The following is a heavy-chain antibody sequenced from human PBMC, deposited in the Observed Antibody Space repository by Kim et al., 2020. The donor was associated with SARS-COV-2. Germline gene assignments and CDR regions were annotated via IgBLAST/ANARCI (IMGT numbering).Heavy chain of an antibody. D-gene: IGHD2-15*01. Sequence: SETLSLTCGVHGGSFIDYLWSWVRQAPGKGLEWIGEVNHRGTTNYNPSLKGRVTISVDTSRKQFSLKLTSVTAADTAVYFCARYYCSVISCFFDSWGQG. J-gene: IGHJ5*01. CDR3: ARYYCSVISCFFDS. CDR1: GGSFIDYL. V-gene: IGHV4-34*01. CDR2: VNHRGTT.